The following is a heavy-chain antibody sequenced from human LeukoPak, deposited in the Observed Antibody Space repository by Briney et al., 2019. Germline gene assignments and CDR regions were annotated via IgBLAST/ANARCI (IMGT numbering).Heavy chain of an antibody. Sequence: ASVKVSCKASGYTFTGYYMHWVRQAPGQGLEWMGRINPNSGGTNYAQKSQGRVTMTRDTSISTAYMELSRLRSDDTAVYYCARDLDYGGNSAVPISDYWGQGTLVTVSS. V-gene: IGHV1-2*06. J-gene: IGHJ4*02. D-gene: IGHD4-23*01. CDR3: ARDLDYGGNSAVPISDY. CDR2: INPNSGGT. CDR1: GYTFTGYY.